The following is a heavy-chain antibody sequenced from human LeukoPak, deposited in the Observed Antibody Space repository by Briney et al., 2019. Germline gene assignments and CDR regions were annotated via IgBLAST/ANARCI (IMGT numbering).Heavy chain of an antibody. CDR1: GGTFSSYT. CDR2: IIPILGIA. CDR3: ARDRGSITMIASPGYYFDY. D-gene: IGHD3-22*01. V-gene: IGHV1-69*04. J-gene: IGHJ4*02. Sequence: GASVKVSCKASGGTFSSYTISWVRQAPGQGLEWMGRIIPILGIANYAQKFQGRVTITADKSTSTAYMELSSLRSEDTAVYYCARDRGSITMIASPGYYFDYWGQGTLVTVSP.